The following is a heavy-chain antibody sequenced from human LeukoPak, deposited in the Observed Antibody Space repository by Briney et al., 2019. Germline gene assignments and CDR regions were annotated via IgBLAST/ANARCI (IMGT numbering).Heavy chain of an antibody. CDR2: IYSGGST. J-gene: IGHJ4*02. V-gene: IGHV3-53*01. D-gene: IGHD1-26*01. Sequence: GGSLRLSCAASGFSVSSNYMSWVRQAPGKGLEWVSVIYSGGSTYYADSVKGRFTISRDNSKNTLYLQMNSLRVEDTAVYYCARTSYSYFEYWGQGTLVTVSS. CDR1: GFSVSSNY. CDR3: ARTSYSYFEY.